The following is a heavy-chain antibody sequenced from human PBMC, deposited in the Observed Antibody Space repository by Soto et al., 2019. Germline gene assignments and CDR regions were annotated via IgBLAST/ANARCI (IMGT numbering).Heavy chain of an antibody. D-gene: IGHD3-3*01. V-gene: IGHV4-39*01. Sequence: SETLSLTCTVSGGSISSSSYYWGWIRQPPGKGLEWIGSIYYSGSTYYNPSLKSRVTISVDTSKNQFSLKLSSVTAADTAVYYCARNPRFSKRYYYYMDVWGKGTTVTVSS. J-gene: IGHJ6*03. CDR3: ARNPRFSKRYYYYMDV. CDR2: IYYSGST. CDR1: GGSISSSSYY.